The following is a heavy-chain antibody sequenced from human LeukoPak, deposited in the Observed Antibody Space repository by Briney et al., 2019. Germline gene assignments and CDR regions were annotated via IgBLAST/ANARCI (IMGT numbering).Heavy chain of an antibody. V-gene: IGHV3-23*01. CDR1: GLTFSIHG. CDR2: VSDSGSDT. J-gene: IGHJ4*02. Sequence: GGSLRLSCSVSGLTFSIHGMSWVRQASGKGLEWVSAVSDSGSDTYYADSVTGRFTVSRDNSKNTPYLQMNSLRAEDTAVYYCAKRVPYSSSSVYFDNWGQGTLVTVSS. D-gene: IGHD6-6*01. CDR3: AKRVPYSSSSVYFDN.